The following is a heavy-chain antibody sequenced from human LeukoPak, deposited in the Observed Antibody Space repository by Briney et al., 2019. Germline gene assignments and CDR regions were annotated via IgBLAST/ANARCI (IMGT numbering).Heavy chain of an antibody. V-gene: IGHV4-34*01. CDR2: INHSGST. Sequence: SETLSLTCAVYAGSFSGYYWSWIRQPPGKGLEWIGEINHSGSTNYNPSLKSRVTISVDTSKNQFSLKLSSVTAADTAVYYCARADCSSTSCYLYAFDIWGQGTMVTVSS. D-gene: IGHD2-2*01. CDR3: ARADCSSTSCYLYAFDI. J-gene: IGHJ3*02. CDR1: AGSFSGYY.